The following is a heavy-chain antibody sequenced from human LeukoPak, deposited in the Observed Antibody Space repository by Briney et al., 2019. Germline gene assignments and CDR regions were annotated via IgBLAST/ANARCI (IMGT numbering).Heavy chain of an antibody. D-gene: IGHD3-22*01. V-gene: IGHV1-69*04. CDR2: IIPILGIA. CDR3: ARDRDPGYYDSSGPNWFDP. Sequence: SVKVSCKASGGTFSSYAISWVRQAPGQGLEWMGRIIPILGIANYAQKFQGRVMITADKSTSTAYMELSSLGSEDTAVYYCARDRDPGYYDSSGPNWFDPWGQGTLVTVSS. CDR1: GGTFSSYA. J-gene: IGHJ5*02.